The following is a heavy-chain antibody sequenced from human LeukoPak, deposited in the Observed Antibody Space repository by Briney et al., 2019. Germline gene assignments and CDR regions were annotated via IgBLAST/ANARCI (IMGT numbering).Heavy chain of an antibody. D-gene: IGHD2-2*01. J-gene: IGHJ3*02. Sequence: PSETLSLTCTVSDGSISNYYWSWIRQPPGKGLEWIGYIYYSGSTNYNPSLKSRVTISVDTSKNQFSLKLSSVTAADTAVYYCARTYCTSSSCYRAAFDIWGQGTMVTVSS. CDR3: ARTYCTSSSCYRAAFDI. CDR1: DGSISNYY. V-gene: IGHV4-59*01. CDR2: IYYSGST.